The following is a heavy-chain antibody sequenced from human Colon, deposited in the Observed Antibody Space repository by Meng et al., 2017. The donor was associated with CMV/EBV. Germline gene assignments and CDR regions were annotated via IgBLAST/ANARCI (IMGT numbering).Heavy chain of an antibody. D-gene: IGHD2-15*01. Sequence: SETLSLTCTVFGGSITGYFWNWLRQSPGKGLGWIGYIDFRGVTKFHPSLESRVSISLDTSKNQFSLKLTSMTAADTATYYCARDGVVMDARNSFDIWGPGKLVTVSS. CDR2: IDFRGVT. CDR3: ARDGVVMDARNSFDI. J-gene: IGHJ3*02. CDR1: GGSITGYF. V-gene: IGHV4-59*01.